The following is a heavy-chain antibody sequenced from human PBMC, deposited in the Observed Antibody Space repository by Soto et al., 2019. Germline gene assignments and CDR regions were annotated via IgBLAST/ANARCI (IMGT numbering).Heavy chain of an antibody. CDR1: GYTFTSYN. V-gene: IGHV1-46*01. CDR2: INPSGGST. CDR3: ARDFSVVVATGGGLIDY. Sequence: PSGKVSCKAAGYTFTSYNMHWVRQAPGKGLEWMGIINPSGGSTSYAQKFQGRVTMTRDTSTSTVYMELSSLRSEDTAVYYCARDFSVVVATGGGLIDYWGQGTLVTVSS. J-gene: IGHJ4*02. D-gene: IGHD2-15*01.